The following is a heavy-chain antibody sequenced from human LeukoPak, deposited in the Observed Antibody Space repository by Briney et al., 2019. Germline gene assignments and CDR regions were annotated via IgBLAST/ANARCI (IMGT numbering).Heavy chain of an antibody. CDR1: GFTFSSHW. D-gene: IGHD6-13*01. J-gene: IGHJ5*02. V-gene: IGHV3-74*01. CDR2: INSDESHT. Sequence: PGGSLTLSCAASGFTFSSHWMHWVRQAPGKGLVWVSRINSDESHTTYADSVKGRFTISRDNAKNTLYLQMNSLRVEDTAVYYCARDQSSSWYVAWFDPWGQGTLVTVSS. CDR3: ARDQSSSWYVAWFDP.